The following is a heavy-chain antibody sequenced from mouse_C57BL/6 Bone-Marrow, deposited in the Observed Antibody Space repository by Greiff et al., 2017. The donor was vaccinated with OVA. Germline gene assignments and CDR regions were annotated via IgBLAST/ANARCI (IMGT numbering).Heavy chain of an antibody. CDR1: GYTFTSYG. Sequence: QVQLQQSGAELARPGASVKLSCKASGYTFTSYGISWVKQRTGQGLEWIGAIYPRSGNTYYNEKFKGKATLTAAKSSSPAYMELRSLTSEDSAVYFCARAIYYYGSSYRGYFDVWGTGTTVTVSS. CDR2: IYPRSGNT. V-gene: IGHV1-81*01. J-gene: IGHJ1*03. D-gene: IGHD1-1*01. CDR3: ARAIYYYGSSYRGYFDV.